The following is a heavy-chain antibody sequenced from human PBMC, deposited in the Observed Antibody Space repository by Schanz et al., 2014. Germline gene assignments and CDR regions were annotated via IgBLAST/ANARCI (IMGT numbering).Heavy chain of an antibody. Sequence: EVKLVESGGGAVRPGGSLRLSCAASGFTLSSYWMHWVRQVPGKGLEWVSSISSSGSYIYYADSVKGRFSISRDNAKTSLFLQMNRLRAEDTALYYCAIIGVMVAVAGTRADYWGQGTLVTVSS. J-gene: IGHJ4*02. CDR1: GFTLSSYW. CDR2: ISSSGSYI. D-gene: IGHD6-19*01. V-gene: IGHV3-21*02. CDR3: AIIGVMVAVAGTRADY.